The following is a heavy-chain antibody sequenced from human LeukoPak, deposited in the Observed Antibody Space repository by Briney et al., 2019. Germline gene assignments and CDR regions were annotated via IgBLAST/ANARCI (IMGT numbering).Heavy chain of an antibody. V-gene: IGHV4-59*08. Sequence: PSETLSLTCTVSGGSISSYYWSWIRQPPGKGLEWIGYMYYSGSTGSTNYNPSLKSRVTISVYMSRNQFSLKLSSVTAADTAVYYCARGRSFGGSYSSPDWGQGTLVTVSS. J-gene: IGHJ4*02. CDR1: GGSISSYY. CDR2: MYYSGSTGST. CDR3: ARGRSFGGSYSSPD. D-gene: IGHD1-26*01.